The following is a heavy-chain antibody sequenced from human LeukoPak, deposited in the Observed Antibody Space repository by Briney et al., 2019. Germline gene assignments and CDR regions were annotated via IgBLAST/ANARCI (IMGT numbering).Heavy chain of an antibody. V-gene: IGHV3-74*01. CDR2: INSDGSKT. CDR1: GFTFSSYG. CDR3: ARARDYDFWSGYTALLGAFDI. J-gene: IGHJ3*02. Sequence: PGGSLRLSCAASGFTFSSYGMHWVRQAPGKGLVWVSRINSDGSKTSYADSVKGRFTISRDNAKNTLYLQMNSLRAENTAVYYCARARDYDFWSGYTALLGAFDIWGQGTMVTVSS. D-gene: IGHD3-3*01.